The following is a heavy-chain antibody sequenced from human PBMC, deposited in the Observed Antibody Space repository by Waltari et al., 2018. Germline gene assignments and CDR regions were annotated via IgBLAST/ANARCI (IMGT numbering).Heavy chain of an antibody. V-gene: IGHV1-46*01. Sequence: QVQLVQSGAEVKKPGASVKVSCKASGYTFTSYYMHWVRQAPGQGLERMGIINPSGGSTSYEQKFQGRVTMTRGTSTSTVYMELSSLRSEDTAVYYCATYVDTAMVKGAFDIWGQGTMVTVSS. D-gene: IGHD5-18*01. CDR2: INPSGGST. J-gene: IGHJ3*02. CDR3: ATYVDTAMVKGAFDI. CDR1: GYTFTSYY.